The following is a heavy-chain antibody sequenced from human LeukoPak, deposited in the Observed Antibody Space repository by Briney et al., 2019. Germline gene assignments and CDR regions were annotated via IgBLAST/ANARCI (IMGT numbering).Heavy chain of an antibody. CDR2: ISSSSSYI. Sequence: GGSLRLSCAASGFTFSSYSMNWVRQAPGKGLEWVSSISSSSSYIYYADSVQGRFTISRDNSKNTLFLQMNSLRAEDTAVYYCAKALPYSGTYKFFFDSWGQGTLVSVSS. V-gene: IGHV3-21*04. CDR1: GFTFSSYS. J-gene: IGHJ4*02. D-gene: IGHD3-10*01. CDR3: AKALPYSGTYKFFFDS.